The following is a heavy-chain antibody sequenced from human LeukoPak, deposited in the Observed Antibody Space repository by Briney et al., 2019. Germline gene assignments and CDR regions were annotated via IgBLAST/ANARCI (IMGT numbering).Heavy chain of an antibody. Sequence: MAGGSLRLSCEASGFTFSIYSMNWVRQVPGKGLEWVSSISSQSIYIYYADSVKGRFAISRDNAKKSLYLQMNSLTAEDTAVYFCSRDLDCTVTTCFGGDDGFDLWGQGTMVTVSS. J-gene: IGHJ3*01. D-gene: IGHD2-8*02. CDR1: GFTFSIYS. V-gene: IGHV3-21*01. CDR3: SRDLDCTVTTCFGGDDGFDL. CDR2: ISSQSIYI.